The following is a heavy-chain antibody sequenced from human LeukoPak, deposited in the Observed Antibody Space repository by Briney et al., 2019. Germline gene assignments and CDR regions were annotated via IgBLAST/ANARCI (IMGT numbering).Heavy chain of an antibody. V-gene: IGHV1-18*04. Sequence: ASVKVSCKASGYTFTGYYMHWVRQAPGQGLEWMGWISTYNGNTNYAQKFQGRVTMTTDTSTSTAYMELRSLRSDDTAVYYCARDGKEWLTNNWFDPWGQGTLVTVSS. CDR3: ARDGKEWLTNNWFDP. D-gene: IGHD6-19*01. J-gene: IGHJ5*02. CDR2: ISTYNGNT. CDR1: GYTFTGYY.